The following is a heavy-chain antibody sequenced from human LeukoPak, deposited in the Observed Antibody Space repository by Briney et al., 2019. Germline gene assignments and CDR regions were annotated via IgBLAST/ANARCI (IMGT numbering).Heavy chain of an antibody. CDR2: ISAYNGNT. V-gene: IGHV1-18*01. Sequence: ASVKVSCKASGGTFSSYAISWVRQAPGQGLEWMGWISAYNGNTNYAQKLQGRVTMTTDTSTSTAYMELRSLRSDDTAVYYCAREYCGGDCVLDYWGQGTLVTVSS. J-gene: IGHJ4*02. D-gene: IGHD2-21*02. CDR3: AREYCGGDCVLDY. CDR1: GGTFSSYA.